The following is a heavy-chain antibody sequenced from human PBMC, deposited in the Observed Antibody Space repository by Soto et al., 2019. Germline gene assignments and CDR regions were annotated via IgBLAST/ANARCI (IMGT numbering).Heavy chain of an antibody. D-gene: IGHD6-6*01. CDR3: AQGAWSGSSSSSDS. Sequence: VQLVESGGGVVQPGRSLRLSCAASGSILINYDMHWVRQAPGKGLEWVAVMSYDGSGQVYADSVRGRFSVSRDISKRSLYLQMRRLRVEDTAIYSLAQGAWSGSSSSSDSWGQGTPVTVSS. V-gene: IGHV3-30*18. J-gene: IGHJ4*01. CDR2: MSYDGSGQ. CDR1: GSILINYD.